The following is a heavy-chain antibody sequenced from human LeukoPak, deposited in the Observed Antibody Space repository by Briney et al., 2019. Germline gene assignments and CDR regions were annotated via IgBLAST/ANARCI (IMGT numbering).Heavy chain of an antibody. Sequence: GRSLRLSCAASGFTFSSYGMHWVRQAPGKGLEWVAVISYDGSNKYYADSVKGRFTISRDNSKNTLYLRMNSLRAEDTAVYYCAKPIYGYCVFCGGLDYWGQGTLVTVSS. J-gene: IGHJ4*02. V-gene: IGHV3-30*18. D-gene: IGHD5-18*01. CDR1: GFTFSSYG. CDR3: AKPIYGYCVFCGGLDY. CDR2: ISYDGSNK.